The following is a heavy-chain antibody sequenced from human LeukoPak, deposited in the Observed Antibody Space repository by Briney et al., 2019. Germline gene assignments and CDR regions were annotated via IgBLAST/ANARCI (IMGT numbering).Heavy chain of an antibody. D-gene: IGHD3-9*01. CDR3: ARDAAYDILTGYYDNWFDL. CDR2: ISSSSSTI. J-gene: IGHJ5*02. Sequence: PGGSLRLSCAASGFTFGSCWMNWVRQAPGKGLEWVSYISSSSSTIYYADSVEGRFTISRDNAKNSLYLQMNSLRAEDTAVYYCARDAAYDILTGYYDNWFDLWGQGTLVTVSS. CDR1: GFTFGSCW. V-gene: IGHV3-48*01.